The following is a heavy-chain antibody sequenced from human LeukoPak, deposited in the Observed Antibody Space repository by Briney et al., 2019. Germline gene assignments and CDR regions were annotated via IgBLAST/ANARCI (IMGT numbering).Heavy chain of an antibody. CDR3: ASDFWSGFRYNWFDP. CDR2: IYYSGST. J-gene: IGHJ5*02. V-gene: IGHV4-39*07. D-gene: IGHD3-3*01. CDR1: GGSISSSSYY. Sequence: SETLSLTCTVSGGSISSSSYYWGWFRQPPGKGLEWIGSIYYSGSTYYNPSLKSRVNISVDTSKNQFSLKLSSVTAADTAVYYCASDFWSGFRYNWFDPWGQGTLVTVSS.